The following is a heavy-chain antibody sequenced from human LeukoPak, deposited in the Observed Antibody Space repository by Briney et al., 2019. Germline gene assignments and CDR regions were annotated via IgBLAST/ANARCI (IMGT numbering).Heavy chain of an antibody. CDR3: ARVGPTVANGDGWFDP. V-gene: IGHV4-59*01. D-gene: IGHD4-23*01. CDR1: GGSISSYY. CDR2: IYYSGSA. J-gene: IGHJ5*02. Sequence: SETLSLTCTVSGGSISSYYWSWIRQPPGKGLEWIGYIYYSGSANYNPSLKSRVTISVDTSKNQYSLKLSSVTAADTAVYYCARVGPTVANGDGWFDPWGQGTLVTVSS.